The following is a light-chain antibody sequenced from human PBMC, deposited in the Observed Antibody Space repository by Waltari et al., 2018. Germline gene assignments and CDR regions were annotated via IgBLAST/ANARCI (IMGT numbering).Light chain of an antibody. J-gene: IGKJ2*01. CDR1: QSISGW. CDR3: QQYSEYPYT. V-gene: IGKV1-5*03. CDR2: RAS. Sequence: DIQMTQSPFTLSASVGDRVTITCRASQSISGWLAWYQQKPGKAPKLLSFRASSLESGVPSRFSGSGSGSEFTLSISSLQPDDFATYFCQQYSEYPYTFGQGTKLEIK.